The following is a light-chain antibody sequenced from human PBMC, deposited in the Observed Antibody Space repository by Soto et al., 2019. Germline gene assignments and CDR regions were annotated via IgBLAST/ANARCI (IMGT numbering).Light chain of an antibody. Sequence: QSVLTQPASVSGSPGQSITISCTGTSGDIGSYNRVSWYQQHPGKAPKLIIYEVTDRPSGVSNRFSGSKSGNTASLTISGLQAEDEAEYYCSSYTNINTRACVVGTGTKVTGL. V-gene: IGLV2-14*01. CDR3: SSYTNINTRACV. CDR1: SGDIGSYNR. J-gene: IGLJ1*01. CDR2: EVT.